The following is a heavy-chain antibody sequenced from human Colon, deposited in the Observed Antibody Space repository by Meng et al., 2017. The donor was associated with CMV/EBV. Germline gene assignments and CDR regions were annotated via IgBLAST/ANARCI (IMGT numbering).Heavy chain of an antibody. Sequence: GGSLRLSCAASGFTFSSYWMSWVRQAPGKGLEWVANIKQDGSEKYYVDSVKGRFTISRDNARKSLYLQMNSLRAEDTAVYYCVRSRDIVIVEATQAVFDIWGQGTMVTVSS. J-gene: IGHJ3*02. CDR3: VRSRDIVIVEATQAVFDI. V-gene: IGHV3-7*01. CDR2: IKQDGSEK. D-gene: IGHD2/OR15-2a*01. CDR1: GFTFSSYW.